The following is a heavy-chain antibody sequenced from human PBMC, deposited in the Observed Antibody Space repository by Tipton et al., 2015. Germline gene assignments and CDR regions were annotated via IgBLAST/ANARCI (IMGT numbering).Heavy chain of an antibody. J-gene: IGHJ6*02. Sequence: VQLVQSGAEVKKPGEPLKISCKASGYGFTSYWIAWVRQMPGKGLEWMGTIYPGDSDTSYSPSFQGQVTISADKSITTAYLQWSSLKSSDTAMYFCARPRGDYDYYYAFYVCGQGTPVTVSS. CDR2: IYPGDSDT. CDR1: GYGFTSYW. D-gene: IGHD4-17*01. CDR3: ARPRGDYDYYYAFYV. V-gene: IGHV5-51*01.